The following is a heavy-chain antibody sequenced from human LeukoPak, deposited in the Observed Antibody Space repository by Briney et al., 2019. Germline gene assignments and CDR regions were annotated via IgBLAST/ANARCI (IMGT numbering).Heavy chain of an antibody. V-gene: IGHV4-34*01. CDR3: ARGWGYYDSSGYGYYYYYGMDV. CDR1: GGSFSGYY. Sequence: SETLSLTCAVYGGSFSGYYWSWIRQPPGKGLEWIGEINHSGSTNYNPSLKSRVTISVDTSKNQFSLKLSSVTAADTAVYYCARGWGYYDSSGYGYYYYYGMDVWGQGTTVTVSS. CDR2: INHSGST. J-gene: IGHJ6*02. D-gene: IGHD3-22*01.